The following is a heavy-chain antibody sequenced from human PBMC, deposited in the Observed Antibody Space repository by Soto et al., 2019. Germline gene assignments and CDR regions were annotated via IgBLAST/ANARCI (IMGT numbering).Heavy chain of an antibody. J-gene: IGHJ4*02. D-gene: IGHD3-16*01. Sequence: EMQLVESGGGLVQPGGSLRLTCAASGLTFSDYHMDWVRQAPGKGLEWIGRARNDPSARTTEHAASVRGRFTTSRDDSKNSLYLQMNSLKTEDTAMYYCASSRPGGIFHYRGQGTLVTVSS. CDR1: GLTFSDYH. CDR3: ASSRPGGIFHY. V-gene: IGHV3-72*01. CDR2: ARNDPSARTT.